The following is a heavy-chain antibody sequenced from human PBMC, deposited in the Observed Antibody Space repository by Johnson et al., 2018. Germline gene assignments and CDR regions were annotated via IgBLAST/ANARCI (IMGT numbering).Heavy chain of an antibody. CDR3: VRDPNICGITSAFDI. Sequence: QVQLVQSGGGVVQPGRSLRLSCAASGFTFSSYGMHWVRQAPGKGLEWVAVIWYDGSNQYYADSVKGRFTISRDNSTNTRYLQMSSLRAEDTAVYYCVRDPNICGITSAFDIWGRGTMVTVSA. J-gene: IGHJ3*02. CDR1: GFTFSSYG. V-gene: IGHV3-33*01. CDR2: IWYDGSNQ. D-gene: IGHD3-3*01.